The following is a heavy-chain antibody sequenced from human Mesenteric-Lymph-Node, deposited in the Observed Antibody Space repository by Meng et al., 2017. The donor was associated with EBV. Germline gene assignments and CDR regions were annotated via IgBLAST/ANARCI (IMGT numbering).Heavy chain of an antibody. CDR1: GFSFSSYV. CDR3: ARDQSPSD. CDR2: ISYDGFNK. V-gene: IGHV3-30-3*01. Sequence: GRLVGVGCGFVQPGRSPKVSLAACGFSFSSYVMHWVRQAPGKGPEWVALISYDGFNKYYADSVKGRFTISRDNSKNTLYLQMDSLRGEDTAVYYCARDQSPSDWGQGTLVTVAS. J-gene: IGHJ4*02.